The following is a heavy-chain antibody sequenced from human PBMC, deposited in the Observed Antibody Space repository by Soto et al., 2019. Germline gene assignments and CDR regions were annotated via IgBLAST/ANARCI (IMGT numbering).Heavy chain of an antibody. D-gene: IGHD4-4*01. V-gene: IGHV3-11*01. J-gene: IGHJ6*02. CDR2: ISGSGDTI. CDR1: GFTLSAHY. CDR3: ARDRQPSSYIGLDV. Sequence: GGSLRLSCEASGFTLSAHYMSWVRQAPGKGLEWVSHISGSGDTIYYADSVKGRFTISRDNAKNSLYLKMNSLRAGDTAVYYCARDRQPSSYIGLDVWGPGTTVTV.